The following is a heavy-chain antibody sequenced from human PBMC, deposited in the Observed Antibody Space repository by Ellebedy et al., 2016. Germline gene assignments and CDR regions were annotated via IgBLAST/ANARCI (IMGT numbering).Heavy chain of an antibody. CDR2: INPSGGAT. CDR1: GYTFTSYY. J-gene: IGHJ4*02. CDR3: ARQYNYGSPFDY. V-gene: IGHV1-46*04. Sequence: ASVKVSXXASGYTFTSYYINWVRQAPGQGLEWMGIINPSGGATNYAQRLQGRVTMTGDTSTSTVYMELNSLRFEDTAVYFCARQYNYGSPFDYWGQGTLVTVSS. D-gene: IGHD5-18*01.